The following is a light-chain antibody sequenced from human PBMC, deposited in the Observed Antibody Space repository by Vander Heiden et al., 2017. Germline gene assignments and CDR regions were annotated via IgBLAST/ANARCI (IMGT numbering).Light chain of an antibody. Sequence: DVVMIQSLLSLPVTLGQPACIPCMSSHSLGYSDGNTCLSWFHQRPGQSPRRLFYKVSNRDSGVTDRCSGSGSGTDFTLKISRVEAEDVGVYYCMQNTHWPLYTFGQGTKLEI. J-gene: IGKJ2*01. CDR2: KVS. CDR1: HSLGYSDGNTC. V-gene: IGKV2-30*01. CDR3: MQNTHWPLYT.